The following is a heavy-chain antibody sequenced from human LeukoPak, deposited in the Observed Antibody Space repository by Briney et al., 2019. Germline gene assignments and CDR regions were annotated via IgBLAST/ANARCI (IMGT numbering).Heavy chain of an antibody. J-gene: IGHJ4*02. V-gene: IGHV1-18*01. CDR1: GXTFTSYX. Sequence: CXACGXTFTSYXXSWVRQXPXXGXEXMGXISAYNGNTKYAQNLQGRVTMTTDTSTSTAYMELRSLRSDDTAMYYCARSDYGGQVHIDYWGQGTLVTVSS. CDR2: ISAYNGNT. D-gene: IGHD3-16*01. CDR3: ARSDYGGQVHIDY.